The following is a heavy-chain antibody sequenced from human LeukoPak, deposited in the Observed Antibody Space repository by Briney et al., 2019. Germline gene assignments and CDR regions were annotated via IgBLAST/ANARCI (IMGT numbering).Heavy chain of an antibody. CDR2: IYYSGST. CDR1: GGSFSGDYY. Sequence: SETLSLTCAVYGGSFSGDYYWSWIRQPPGKGLEWIGYIYYSGSTYYNPSLKSRVTISVDTSKNQFSLKLSSVTAADTAVYYCARVTRQLDSRPYYFDYWGQGTLVTVSS. CDR3: ARVTRQLDSRPYYFDY. D-gene: IGHD3-22*01. V-gene: IGHV4-30-4*08. J-gene: IGHJ4*02.